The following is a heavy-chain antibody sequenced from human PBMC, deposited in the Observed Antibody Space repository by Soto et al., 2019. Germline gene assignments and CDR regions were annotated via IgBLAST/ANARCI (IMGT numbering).Heavy chain of an antibody. CDR2: IYWNDDK. J-gene: IGHJ6*02. CDR3: AHRSTVTTRDYYYYYYGMDV. D-gene: IGHD4-17*01. V-gene: IGHV2-5*01. CDR1: GFSLSTSGVG. Sequence: SVPTLVNPTQTLTLTCTFSGFSLSTSGVGVGWIRQPPGKALEWLALIYWNDDKRYSPSLKSRLTITKDTSKNQGVLTMTNMEPVDTATYYCAHRSTVTTRDYYYYYYGMDVWGQGTTVTVSS.